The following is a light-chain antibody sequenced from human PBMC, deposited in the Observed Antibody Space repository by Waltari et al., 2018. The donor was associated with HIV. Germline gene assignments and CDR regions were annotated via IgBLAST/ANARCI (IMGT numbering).Light chain of an antibody. CDR3: QSYDSRLSGSV. CDR1: SSNIGTGSD. V-gene: IGLV1-40*01. Sequence: QSALTQPPSVSGAPGQRVTISCTGPSSNIGTGSDVHWYQQLPGTAPKPLIYGNSYRPSGVPDRFSGSKSGTSASLAITGLQAEDEADYYCQSYDSRLSGSVFGGGTKLTVL. CDR2: GNS. J-gene: IGLJ3*02.